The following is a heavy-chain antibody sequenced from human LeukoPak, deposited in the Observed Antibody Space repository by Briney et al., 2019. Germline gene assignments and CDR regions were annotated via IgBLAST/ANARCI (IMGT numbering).Heavy chain of an antibody. CDR3: ARETRGSYVPGLDS. CDR2: ISSSGSTI. D-gene: IGHD1-26*01. J-gene: IGHJ4*02. CDR1: GFTFSDYY. Sequence: GGSLRLSCAASGFTFSDYYMSWIRQAPGKGLEWVSYISSSGSTIYYADSVKGRSTISRDNAKNSLNLQMNSLRAEDTAVYYCARETRGSYVPGLDSWGQGTLVTVSS. V-gene: IGHV3-11*04.